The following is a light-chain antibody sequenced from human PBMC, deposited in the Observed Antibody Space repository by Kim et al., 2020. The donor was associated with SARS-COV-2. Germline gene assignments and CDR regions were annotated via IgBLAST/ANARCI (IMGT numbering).Light chain of an antibody. V-gene: IGKV3-20*01. CDR2: AAS. Sequence: EIVLTQSPDTLSLSPGERATLSYRASQSVGSGYLAWYQQRPGRAPRLLVSAASTRATGIPDRFSGSWSGTDFSLTISRLDPEDFAVYYCQVFGYSRYSFGQGTKLEI. CDR3: QVFGYSRYS. CDR1: QSVGSGY. J-gene: IGKJ2*03.